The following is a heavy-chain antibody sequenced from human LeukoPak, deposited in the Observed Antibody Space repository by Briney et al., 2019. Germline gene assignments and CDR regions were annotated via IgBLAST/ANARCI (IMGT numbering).Heavy chain of an antibody. CDR3: ARQRDLRLDY. V-gene: IGHV4-39*01. J-gene: IGHJ4*02. CDR1: GGSISSSSSY. D-gene: IGHD4-17*01. CDR2: IYYTGRT. Sequence: SETLSLTCTVSGGSISSSSSYWGWIRQPPGKGLEWIGTIYYTGRTYYNSSLKGRVTISIDTSKNQFSLRLSSVTAADTAVYYCARQRDLRLDYWGQGTLVTVSS.